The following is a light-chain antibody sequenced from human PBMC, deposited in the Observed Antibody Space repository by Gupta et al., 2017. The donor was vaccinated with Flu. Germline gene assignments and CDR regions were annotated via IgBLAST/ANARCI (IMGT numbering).Light chain of an antibody. V-gene: IGKV3-20*01. CDR2: GSS. J-gene: IGKJ1*01. Sequence: PGTLSWSPGERATLSCRASQSVSRYINWYQQRPGQAPGLLIYGSSSRATGIPDRFSGSGSGTDFTLTISRLAPEDFAVYYCQQDDSSPWTFGQGTKVEIK. CDR3: QQDDSSPWT. CDR1: QSVSRY.